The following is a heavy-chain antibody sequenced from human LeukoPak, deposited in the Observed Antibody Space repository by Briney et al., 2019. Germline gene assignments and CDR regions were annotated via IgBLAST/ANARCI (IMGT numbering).Heavy chain of an antibody. V-gene: IGHV4-39*01. Sequence: SETLSLTCTVSGASISTTPYYWGWIRQPPGKGLEWIGSMFYTGRNYSNSSLKSRVTISVDTSKNQFSLRLSSVIAADTAVYYCARRFQATITDWFDPWGQGTLVTVSS. J-gene: IGHJ5*02. CDR2: MFYTGRN. CDR3: ARRFQATITDWFDP. D-gene: IGHD5-12*01. CDR1: GASISTTPYY.